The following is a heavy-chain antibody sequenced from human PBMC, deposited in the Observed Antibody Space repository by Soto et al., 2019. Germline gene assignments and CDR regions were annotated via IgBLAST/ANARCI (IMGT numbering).Heavy chain of an antibody. CDR2: IYHSGST. D-gene: IGHD6-13*01. CDR3: ARGYSSSWYEGYYYYYGMDV. J-gene: IGHJ6*02. V-gene: IGHV4-4*02. CDR1: GGSISSSNW. Sequence: SETLSLSCAVSGGSISSSNWWSWVRQPPGKGLEWIGEIYHSGSTNYNPSLKSRVTISVDKSKNQFSLKLSSVTAADTAVYYCARGYSSSWYEGYYYYYGMDVWGQGTTVTVSS.